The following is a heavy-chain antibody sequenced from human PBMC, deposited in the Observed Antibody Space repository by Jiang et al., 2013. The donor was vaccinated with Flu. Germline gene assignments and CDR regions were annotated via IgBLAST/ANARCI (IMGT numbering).Heavy chain of an antibody. CDR2: INAGNDNT. CDR3: SRGEVVTGHIDL. V-gene: IGHV1-3*01. CDR1: GYNFLRYA. J-gene: IGHJ4*02. D-gene: IGHD1-1*01. Sequence: SGAEVKKPGASVKVSCTASGYNFLRYAMHWVRQAPGQRPEWMGWINAGNDNTKYSQKFQDRLSITRDTSASAAYMELRSLGSEDTAVYYCSRGEVVTGHIDLWGQGTLVTVSS.